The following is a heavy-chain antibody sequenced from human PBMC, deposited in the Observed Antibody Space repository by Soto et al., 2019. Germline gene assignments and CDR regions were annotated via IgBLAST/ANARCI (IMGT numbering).Heavy chain of an antibody. CDR3: AVGYCSSTSCYAPRLYYYGMDV. Sequence: GGSLRLSCAASGFTFSSYAMSWVRQAPGKGLEWVSAISGSGGSTYYADSVKGRFTISRDNSKNTLYLQMNSLRAEDTAVYYCAVGYCSSTSCYAPRLYYYGMDVWGQGTTVTVS. V-gene: IGHV3-23*01. CDR1: GFTFSSYA. J-gene: IGHJ6*02. D-gene: IGHD2-2*01. CDR2: ISGSGGST.